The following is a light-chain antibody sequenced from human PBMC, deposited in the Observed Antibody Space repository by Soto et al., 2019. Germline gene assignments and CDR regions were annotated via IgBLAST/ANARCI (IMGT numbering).Light chain of an antibody. CDR2: GAS. V-gene: IGKV1D-12*01. Sequence: DIQMTQSPSSVSAFVGDRVTISCRASQGITSWLAWYQQKPGEAPKLLIYGASSLQSGVPSRFRGSGSGTDFTLTTSSLQPEDCATYYCQQGNTFPLTFGQGTKVEIK. CDR1: QGITSW. J-gene: IGKJ1*01. CDR3: QQGNTFPLT.